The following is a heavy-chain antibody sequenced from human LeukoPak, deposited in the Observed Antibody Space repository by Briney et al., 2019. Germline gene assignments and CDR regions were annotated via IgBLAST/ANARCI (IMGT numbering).Heavy chain of an antibody. CDR3: ARGLRTLYY. V-gene: IGHV4-59*01. CDR1: GGSISSYY. Sequence: SETLSLTCTVSGGSISSYYWSWIRQPPGKGLEWVGYIYYSGSTNYNPSLKRLVTISVDTSKNQFSLKLSSVTAADTAVYYCARGLRTLYYWGQGTLVTVSS. J-gene: IGHJ4*02. D-gene: IGHD4-17*01. CDR2: IYYSGST.